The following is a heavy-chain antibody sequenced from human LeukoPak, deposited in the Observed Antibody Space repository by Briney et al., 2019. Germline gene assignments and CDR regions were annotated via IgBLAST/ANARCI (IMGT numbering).Heavy chain of an antibody. D-gene: IGHD4-23*01. CDR2: INPNSGGT. V-gene: IGHV1-2*06. Sequence: ASVKVSCKASGYTFTGYYMHWVRQAPGQGLEWMGRINPNSGGTNYAQKSQGRVTMTRDTSISTAYMELSRLRSDDTAVYYCARGERWDYYYYYMDVWGKGTTVTVSS. CDR1: GYTFTGYY. CDR3: ARGERWDYYYYYMDV. J-gene: IGHJ6*03.